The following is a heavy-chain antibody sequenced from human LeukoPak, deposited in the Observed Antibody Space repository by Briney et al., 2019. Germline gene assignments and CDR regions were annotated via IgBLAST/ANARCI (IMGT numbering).Heavy chain of an antibody. CDR3: ASAGEYGDDAFDI. V-gene: IGHV4-59*01. CDR2: IYYSGST. Sequence: SETLSLTCTVSGGSISSYYWSWIRQPPGKGLEWIGYIYYSGSTNYNPSLKSRVTISVDTSKNQFSLELSSVTAADTAVYYCASAGEYGDDAFDIWGQGTMVTVSS. CDR1: GGSISSYY. D-gene: IGHD7-27*01. J-gene: IGHJ3*02.